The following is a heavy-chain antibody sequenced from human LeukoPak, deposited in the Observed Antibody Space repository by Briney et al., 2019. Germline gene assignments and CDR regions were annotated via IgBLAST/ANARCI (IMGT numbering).Heavy chain of an antibody. Sequence: GGSLRLSYAASGFTFSSYSMNWVRQAPGKRLEWISYISGTSSIIYYTPSVKGRFTISRDNGKYSLYLQMNSLRDDDTAVYFCARGTWDGDRTFDIWGQGAMVTVSS. J-gene: IGHJ3*02. V-gene: IGHV3-48*02. CDR3: ARGTWDGDRTFDI. CDR1: GFTFSSYS. CDR2: ISGTSSII. D-gene: IGHD5-24*01.